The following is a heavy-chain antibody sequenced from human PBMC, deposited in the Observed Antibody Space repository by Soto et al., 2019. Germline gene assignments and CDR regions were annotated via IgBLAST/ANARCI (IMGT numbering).Heavy chain of an antibody. Sequence: QVQLVQSGAAVKKPGASVKVSCEASGYTFSSYGISWVRQAPGQGFEWMGWISGYNSITRYAQKFQGRLTMTTDTSTSTAYMELRSLRSDDTAVYYCARAFGSADYWGQGTVVTVSS. J-gene: IGHJ4*02. CDR1: GYTFSSYG. V-gene: IGHV1-18*01. CDR2: ISGYNSIT. CDR3: ARAFGSADY. D-gene: IGHD6-25*01.